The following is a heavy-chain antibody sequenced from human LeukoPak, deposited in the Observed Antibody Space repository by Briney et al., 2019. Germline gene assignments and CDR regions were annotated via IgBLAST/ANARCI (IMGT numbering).Heavy chain of an antibody. Sequence: PSETLSLTCAVYGGSLSGNYWSWIRQPPGKGLEWIGEINHGGSTNYNPSLKSRVTIPVDTSKNQFSLKLSSVTAADTAVYYCARRLRYCTNGVCSNWFDPWGQGTLVTVSS. V-gene: IGHV4-34*01. CDR1: GGSLSGNY. CDR3: ARRLRYCTNGVCSNWFDP. J-gene: IGHJ5*02. D-gene: IGHD2-8*01. CDR2: INHGGST.